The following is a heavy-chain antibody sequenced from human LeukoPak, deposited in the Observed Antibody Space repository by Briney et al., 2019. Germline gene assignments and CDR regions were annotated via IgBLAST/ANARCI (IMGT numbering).Heavy chain of an antibody. Sequence: GAPVKVSCKGSGYTFTSYGISWVRQAPGQGLEWMGWISAYNGNTNYAQKLQGRVTMTTDTSTSTAYMELRSLRSDDTAVYYCASVRGGGRGSGSYYPFDYWGQGTLVTVSS. CDR3: ASVRGGGRGSGSYYPFDY. J-gene: IGHJ4*02. D-gene: IGHD3-10*01. V-gene: IGHV1-18*01. CDR1: GYTFTSYG. CDR2: ISAYNGNT.